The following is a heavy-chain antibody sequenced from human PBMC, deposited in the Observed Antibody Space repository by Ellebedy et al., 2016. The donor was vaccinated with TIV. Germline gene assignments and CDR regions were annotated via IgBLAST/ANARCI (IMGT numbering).Heavy chain of an antibody. CDR3: ARVPEVWFGEWAPKQSWFDP. J-gene: IGHJ5*02. CDR1: EYTFTSYD. Sequence: AASVKVSCKASEYTFTSYDINWARQATGQGLEWMGWMNPNSGNTGYAQKFQGRVTMTRNTSISTAYMELTSLTSDDTAVYYCARVPEVWFGEWAPKQSWFDPWGQGTLVTVSS. V-gene: IGHV1-8*01. CDR2: MNPNSGNT. D-gene: IGHD3-10*01.